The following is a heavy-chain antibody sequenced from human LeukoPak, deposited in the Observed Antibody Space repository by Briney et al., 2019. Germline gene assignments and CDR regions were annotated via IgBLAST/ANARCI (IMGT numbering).Heavy chain of an antibody. CDR1: GGSISSYY. Sequence: PSETLSLTCTVSGGSISSYYWSWIRQPPGKGLEWIGYIYYSGSTNYNPSLKSRVTISVDTSKNQFSLKLSSVTAADTAVYYCARPNYDILTGSNWFDPWGQGTLVTVSS. D-gene: IGHD3-9*01. J-gene: IGHJ5*02. CDR2: IYYSGST. CDR3: ARPNYDILTGSNWFDP. V-gene: IGHV4-59*08.